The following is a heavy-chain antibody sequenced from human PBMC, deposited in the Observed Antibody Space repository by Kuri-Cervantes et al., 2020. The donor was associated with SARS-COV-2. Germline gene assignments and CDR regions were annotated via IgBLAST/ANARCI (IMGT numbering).Heavy chain of an antibody. D-gene: IGHD6-19*01. Sequence: SETLSLTCTVPGGSIRTYNYYWGWIRQPPGKGLEWIGNIYYDGRAYYNPSLESRVTISVDTSKVYLNMNSVTAADTAVYFCASYERGIGWTDYWGQGTLVTVSS. V-gene: IGHV4-39*01. CDR1: GGSIRTYNYY. CDR2: IYYDGRA. CDR3: ASYERGIGWTDY. J-gene: IGHJ4*02.